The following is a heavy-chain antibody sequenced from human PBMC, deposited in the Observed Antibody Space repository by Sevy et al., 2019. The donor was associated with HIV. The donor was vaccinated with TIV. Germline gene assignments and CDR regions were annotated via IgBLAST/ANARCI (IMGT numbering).Heavy chain of an antibody. Sequence: GESLKISCQGSGYSFTSHWIGWVRHMPGNGLEWMGIIFPDDSDTRYSPSFQGQVTFSADKSINTAYLQWSSLKASDTAMYYCATSRSGYFDSSGYYIYWGQRTLVTVSS. J-gene: IGHJ4*02. CDR2: IFPDDSDT. CDR1: GYSFTSHW. D-gene: IGHD3-22*01. V-gene: IGHV5-51*01. CDR3: ATSRSGYFDSSGYYIY.